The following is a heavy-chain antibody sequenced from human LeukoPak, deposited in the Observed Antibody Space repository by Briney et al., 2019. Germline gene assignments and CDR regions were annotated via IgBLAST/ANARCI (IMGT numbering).Heavy chain of an antibody. CDR2: ISGSGGST. V-gene: IGHV3-23*01. Sequence: GGSLRLSCAASGFTFSSYAMSWVRQAPGKGLEWVSAISGSGGSTYYADSVKGRFTISRDNSKNTLYLQMNSLRAEDTAVYYCARGFGVGLEQDFDYWGQGTLVTVSS. D-gene: IGHD3-3*01. CDR3: ARGFGVGLEQDFDY. CDR1: GFTFSSYA. J-gene: IGHJ4*02.